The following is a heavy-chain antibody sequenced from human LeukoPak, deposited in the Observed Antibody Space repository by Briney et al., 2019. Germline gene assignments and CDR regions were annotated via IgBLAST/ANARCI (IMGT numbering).Heavy chain of an antibody. J-gene: IGHJ4*02. CDR2: ISSSSSYI. D-gene: IGHD1-26*01. CDR3: ARGRGGWRGSYFDY. CDR1: GFTFSSYS. V-gene: IGHV3-21*01. Sequence: PGGSLRLSCAASGFTFSSYSMNWVRQAPGKGLEWVSSISSSSSYIYYADSVKGRFTISRDNAKNSLYLQMNSLRAEDTAVYYCARGRGGWRGSYFDYWGQGTLVTVSS.